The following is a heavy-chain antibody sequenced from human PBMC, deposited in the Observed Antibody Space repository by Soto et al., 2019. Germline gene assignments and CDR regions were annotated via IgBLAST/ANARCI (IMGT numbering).Heavy chain of an antibody. J-gene: IGHJ4*02. CDR1: GGSISSSSYY. CDR3: ATPLYGGNSAVDY. Sequence: SETLSLTCTVSGGSISSSSYYWGWIRQPPGKGLEWIGSIYYSGSTYYNPSLKSRVTISVDTSKNQFSLKLSSVTAADTAVYYCATPLYGGNSAVDYWGQGTLVTVSS. V-gene: IGHV4-39*01. CDR2: IYYSGST. D-gene: IGHD2-21*02.